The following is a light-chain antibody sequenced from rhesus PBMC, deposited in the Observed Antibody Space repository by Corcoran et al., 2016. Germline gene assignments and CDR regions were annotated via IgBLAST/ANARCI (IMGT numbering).Light chain of an antibody. Sequence: QSALTPPPSVSGSLGQSVTISCTGTRSDLGGYDDVSWYQQYPGTAPRLLIYDVNTRPSRVSDRFSASKSGNTASLTISGLQSEDESDYFCCSKASGNTDVFGSGTKLTVL. CDR1: RSDLGGYDD. CDR2: DVN. V-gene: IGLV2S9*01. CDR3: CSKASGNTDV. J-gene: IGLJ6*01.